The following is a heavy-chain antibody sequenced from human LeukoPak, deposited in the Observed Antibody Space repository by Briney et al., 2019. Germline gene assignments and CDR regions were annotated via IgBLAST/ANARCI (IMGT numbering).Heavy chain of an antibody. CDR1: GFTFSNYA. Sequence: GGSLRPSCAASGFTFSNYAMSWVRQAPGKGLEWLSVISGSGGNTHYADSVKGRLTISRDTSKNTLYLQIDSLTTDDTAIYYCARRTITAGGDCLDYWGQGTLITVSS. J-gene: IGHJ4*02. CDR3: ARRTITAGGDCLDY. CDR2: ISGSGGNT. V-gene: IGHV3-23*01. D-gene: IGHD2-21*02.